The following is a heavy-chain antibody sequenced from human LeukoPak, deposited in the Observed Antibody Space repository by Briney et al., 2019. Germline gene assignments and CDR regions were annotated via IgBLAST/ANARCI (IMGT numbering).Heavy chain of an antibody. J-gene: IGHJ6*03. V-gene: IGHV4-61*02. CDR1: GDSISSGDYY. CDR3: ARTTEGGYTYDYFYYYMDV. CDR2: ISSSGST. D-gene: IGHD5-18*01. Sequence: SQTLSLTCTVSGDSISSGDYYWSWIRQPAGKGLEWIGRISSSGSTNYNPSLKSRVTISVDTSKNQFSLKLSSVTAADTAVYYCARTTEGGYTYDYFYYYMDVWGKGTTVTISS.